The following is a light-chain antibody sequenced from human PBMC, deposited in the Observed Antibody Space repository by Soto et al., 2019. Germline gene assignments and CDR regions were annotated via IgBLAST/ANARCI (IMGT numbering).Light chain of an antibody. J-gene: IGKJ1*01. CDR2: GAS. CDR3: QQYNNWPRGT. V-gene: IGKV3-15*01. Sequence: EIVLTQSPATLSLSPCERSTLSFTASQSVSSYLAWYQQKPGQAPRLLIYGASTRATGIPARFSGSGSGTEFTLTISSLQSEDFAVYYCQQYNNWPRGTFGQGTKVDIK. CDR1: QSVSSY.